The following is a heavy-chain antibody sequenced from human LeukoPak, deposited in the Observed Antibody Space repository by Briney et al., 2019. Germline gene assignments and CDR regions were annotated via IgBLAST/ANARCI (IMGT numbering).Heavy chain of an antibody. CDR1: GFTFSSYA. Sequence: GGSLRLSCAASGFTFSSYAMSWVRQAPGKGLECVSAISGSGGSTYYADSVKGRFTISRDNSKNTLYLQMNSLRAEDTAVYYCARETGHYDSSGYPNGWFDPWGQGTLVTVSS. V-gene: IGHV3-23*01. CDR2: ISGSGGST. J-gene: IGHJ5*02. D-gene: IGHD3-22*01. CDR3: ARETGHYDSSGYPNGWFDP.